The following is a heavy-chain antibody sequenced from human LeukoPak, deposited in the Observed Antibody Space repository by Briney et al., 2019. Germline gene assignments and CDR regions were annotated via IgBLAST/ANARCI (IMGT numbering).Heavy chain of an antibody. CDR1: GFTFSSYS. CDR3: ARDLLNGDYFFDY. D-gene: IGHD4-17*01. Sequence: PGGSLRLSCADSGFTFSSYSMNWVRPAPGKGLEWVSSISSSSSYIYYADSVKGRFTISRDNAKNSLYLQMNSLRAEDTAVYYCARDLLNGDYFFDYWGQGTLVTVSS. V-gene: IGHV3-21*01. J-gene: IGHJ4*02. CDR2: ISSSSSYI.